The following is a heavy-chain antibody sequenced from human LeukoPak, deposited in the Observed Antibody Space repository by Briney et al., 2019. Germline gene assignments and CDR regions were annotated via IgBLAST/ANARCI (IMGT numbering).Heavy chain of an antibody. J-gene: IGHJ4*02. CDR1: GDSIRSYY. CDR2: IYYSGST. D-gene: IGHD3-22*01. CDR3: ARGQGRFDYDSSGYYITDLDY. V-gene: IGHV4-59*01. Sequence: PSETLSLTCTVSGDSIRSYYWNWIRQPPGKGLEWIGYIYYSGSTNYNPSLKSRVTMSVDTSKNQFSLKLSSVTAADTAVYYCARGQGRFDYDSSGYYITDLDYWAREPWSPSPQ.